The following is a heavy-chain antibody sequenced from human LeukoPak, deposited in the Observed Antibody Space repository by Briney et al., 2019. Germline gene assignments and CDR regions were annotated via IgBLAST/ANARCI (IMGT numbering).Heavy chain of an antibody. V-gene: IGHV4-34*01. J-gene: IGHJ5*02. Sequence: SETLSLTCAVYGGSFSGYYWSWIRQPPGKGLEWIGEINHSGSTNYNPSLKSRVTISVDTSKNQFSLKLSSVTAADTAVYYCARGRGSGWYSNWFDPWGQGTLITVSS. CDR3: ARGRGSGWYSNWFDP. CDR2: INHSGST. CDR1: GGSFSGYY. D-gene: IGHD6-19*01.